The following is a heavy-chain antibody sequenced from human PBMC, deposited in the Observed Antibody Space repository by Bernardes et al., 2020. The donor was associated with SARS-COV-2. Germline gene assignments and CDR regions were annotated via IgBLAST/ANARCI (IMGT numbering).Heavy chain of an antibody. V-gene: IGHV3-13*01. J-gene: IGHJ6*02. Sequence: VWSLSLSCAASGFTFSSYDMHWVRQATGKGLEWVSAIGTAGDTYYPGSVKGRFTISRENAKNSLYLQMNSLRAGDTAVYYCARAHYYDSSGYGYYYYGMDVWGQGTTVTVSS. CDR2: IGTAGDT. CDR3: ARAHYYDSSGYGYYYYGMDV. CDR1: GFTFSSYD. D-gene: IGHD3-22*01.